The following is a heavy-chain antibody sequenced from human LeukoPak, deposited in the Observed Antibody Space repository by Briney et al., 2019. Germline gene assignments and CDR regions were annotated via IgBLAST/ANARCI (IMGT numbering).Heavy chain of an antibody. CDR1: GYTFTSYY. Sequence: ASVKVSCKASGYTFTSYYMHWVRQAPGQGLEWMGIINPSGGSTSYAQKFQGRVTMTRDMSTSTVYMELSSLRSEVTAVYYCAREQPHSYYVDVWGKGTTVTVSS. CDR2: INPSGGST. V-gene: IGHV1-46*01. D-gene: IGHD6-13*01. CDR3: AREQPHSYYVDV. J-gene: IGHJ6*03.